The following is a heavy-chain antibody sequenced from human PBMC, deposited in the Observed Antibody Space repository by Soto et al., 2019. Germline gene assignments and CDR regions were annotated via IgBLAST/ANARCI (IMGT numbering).Heavy chain of an antibody. V-gene: IGHV3-23*01. CDR2: ISGSGGST. CDR3: AKREGYCSGGSCYRYFDY. Sequence: EVQLLESGGGLVQPGGSLRLACAASGFTFSSYAMSWVRQAPGKGLEWVSAISGSGGSTYYADSVKGRFTISRDNSKNPRYLQMNSLRAEDTAVYYCAKREGYCSGGSCYRYFDYWGQGTLVTVSS. J-gene: IGHJ4*02. D-gene: IGHD2-15*01. CDR1: GFTFSSYA.